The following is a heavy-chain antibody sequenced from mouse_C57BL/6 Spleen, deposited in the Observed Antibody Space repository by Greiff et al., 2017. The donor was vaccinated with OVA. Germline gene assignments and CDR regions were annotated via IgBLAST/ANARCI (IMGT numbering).Heavy chain of an antibody. CDR3: ARGGGGDYYGSSSYYFDY. CDR1: GFTFSSYA. CDR2: ISDGGSYT. D-gene: IGHD1-1*01. Sequence: EVMLVESGGGLVKPGGSLKLSCAASGFTFSSYAMSWVRQTPEKRLEWVATISDGGSYTYYPDNVKGRFTISRDNAKNNLYLQMSHLKSEDTAMYYCARGGGGDYYGSSSYYFDYRGQGTTLTVSS. J-gene: IGHJ2*01. V-gene: IGHV5-4*03.